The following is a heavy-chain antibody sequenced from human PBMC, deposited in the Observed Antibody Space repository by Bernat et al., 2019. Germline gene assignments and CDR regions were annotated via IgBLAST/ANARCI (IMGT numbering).Heavy chain of an antibody. CDR1: GGSISTGDYY. Sequence: QVQLQESGPGLVKPSQTLSLICTVSGGSISTGDYYWSWIRQHPGKGLEWIGYIYYSGNTYYNPSLKSRVTISVDTSKNQFSLKLSSVTAADTAVYFCARVEGAYVDFDIWGQGTMGTVSS. CDR3: ARVEGAYVDFDI. J-gene: IGHJ3*02. V-gene: IGHV4-31*03. CDR2: IYYSGNT. D-gene: IGHD4-17*01.